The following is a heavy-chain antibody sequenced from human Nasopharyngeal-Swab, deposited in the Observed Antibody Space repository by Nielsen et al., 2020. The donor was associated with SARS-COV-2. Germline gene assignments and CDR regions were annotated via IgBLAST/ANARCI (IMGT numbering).Heavy chain of an antibody. CDR3: AKDRDSGDDSGEYYHYYGMDV. J-gene: IGHJ6*02. D-gene: IGHD5-12*01. V-gene: IGHV3-23*01. CDR1: GFTFRSYA. CDR2: ISGSDHTT. Sequence: GESLKISCAASGFTFRSYAISWVRQAPGKGLEWVSVISGSDHTTYYADSVKGRFTISRDNSKNTLDLQMNSLRAEDTAIYYCAKDRDSGDDSGEYYHYYGMDVWGQGAPVTVSS.